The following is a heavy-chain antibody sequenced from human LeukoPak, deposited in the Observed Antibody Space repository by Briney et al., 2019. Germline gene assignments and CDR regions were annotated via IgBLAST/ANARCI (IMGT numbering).Heavy chain of an antibody. V-gene: IGHV3-21*01. D-gene: IGHD2-2*01. CDR1: GFTFSTFA. J-gene: IGHJ4*02. CDR2: IFPSGGEI. CDR3: ARGPSSTNLLWFDY. Sequence: GGSLRLSCAASGFTFSTFAMVWVRQPPGKGLEWVSSIFPSGGEIHYADSVRGRFTISRDNAKNSLYLQMNSLRAEDTAVYYCARGPSSTNLLWFDYWGQGTLVTVSS.